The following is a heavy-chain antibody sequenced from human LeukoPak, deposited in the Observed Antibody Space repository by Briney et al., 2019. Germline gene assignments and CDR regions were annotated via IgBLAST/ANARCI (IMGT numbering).Heavy chain of an antibody. CDR2: ISSSSSTI. J-gene: IGHJ3*02. CDR3: ARVLGHFYDILTGYVKDDAFDI. CDR1: GFTFSSYS. D-gene: IGHD3-9*01. V-gene: IGHV3-48*04. Sequence: GGSLRLSCAASGFTFSSYSMNWVRQAPGKGLEWVSYISSSSSTIYYADSVKGRFTISRDNAKNSLYLQMNSLRAEDTAVYYRARVLGHFYDILTGYVKDDAFDIWGQGTMVTVSS.